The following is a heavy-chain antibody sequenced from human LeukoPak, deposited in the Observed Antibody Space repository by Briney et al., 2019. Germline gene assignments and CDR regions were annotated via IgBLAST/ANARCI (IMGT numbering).Heavy chain of an antibody. J-gene: IGHJ5*02. CDR2: INPSGGST. V-gene: IGHV1-46*01. Sequence: ASVKVSCKASGYTFTSYYMHWARQAPGQGLEWMGIINPSGGSTSYAQKFQGRVTMTRDMSTSTVYMELSSLRAEDTAVYYCANNDYGDYWFDPWGQGTLVTVSS. D-gene: IGHD4-17*01. CDR1: GYTFTSYY. CDR3: ANNDYGDYWFDP.